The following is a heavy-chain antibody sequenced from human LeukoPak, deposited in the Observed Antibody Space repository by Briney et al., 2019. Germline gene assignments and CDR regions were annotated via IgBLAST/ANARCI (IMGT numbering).Heavy chain of an antibody. Sequence: SVKVSCKASGGTFSSYAISWVRQAPGQGLEWMGRIIPIFGTANYAQKFQGRVTITTDESTSTAYMELSSLRSEDTAVYYCARGPFMVRGVITLDYWGQGTLVTVSS. CDR1: GGTFSSYA. CDR3: ARGPFMVRGVITLDY. V-gene: IGHV1-69*05. J-gene: IGHJ4*02. D-gene: IGHD3-10*01. CDR2: IIPIFGTA.